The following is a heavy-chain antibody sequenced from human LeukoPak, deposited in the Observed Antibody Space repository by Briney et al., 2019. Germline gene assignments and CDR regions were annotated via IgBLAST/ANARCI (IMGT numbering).Heavy chain of an antibody. Sequence: TLSLTCTVSGGSVSSGGYYWSWIRQHPGKGPEWIGYIFYSGATYYNPSLKSRVSMSVDTSKNQLFLHLNSVTIADTAVYYCARVKGYCSSAGCSAWDYWGRGAQVTVSS. CDR3: ARVKGYCSSAGCSAWDY. J-gene: IGHJ4*02. CDR1: GGSVSSGGYY. CDR2: IFYSGAT. V-gene: IGHV4-31*03. D-gene: IGHD2-2*01.